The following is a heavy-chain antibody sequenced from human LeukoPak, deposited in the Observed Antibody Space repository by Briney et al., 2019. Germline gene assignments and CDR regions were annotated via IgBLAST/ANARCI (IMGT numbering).Heavy chain of an antibody. V-gene: IGHV4-39*01. CDR3: ATYRRDGYNYFFDY. D-gene: IGHD5-24*01. J-gene: IGHJ4*02. CDR2: IYCSGST. CDR1: GGSISSSSYY. Sequence: SETLSLTCTVSGGSISSSSYYWGWIRQPPGKGLEWIGSIYCSGSTYYNPSLKSRVTISVDTSKNQFSLKLSSVTAADTAVYYCATYRRDGYNYFFDYWGQGTLVTVSS.